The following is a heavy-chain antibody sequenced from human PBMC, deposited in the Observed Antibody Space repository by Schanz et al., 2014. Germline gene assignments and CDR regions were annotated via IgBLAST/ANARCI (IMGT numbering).Heavy chain of an antibody. Sequence: QVQLQESGPGLVKPSQTLSLTCTVSGGSISSGNYYWNWIRQPAGKGLEWIGRIYTSGSTNYNPSLKSRVPISVDPSKNQFSRKLSSVTAADTAVYYCARHGGIPYYPMDVWGQGTTVTVSS. V-gene: IGHV4-61*02. CDR3: ARHGGIPYYPMDV. J-gene: IGHJ6*02. CDR2: IYTSGST. CDR1: GGSISSGNYY. D-gene: IGHD3-16*01.